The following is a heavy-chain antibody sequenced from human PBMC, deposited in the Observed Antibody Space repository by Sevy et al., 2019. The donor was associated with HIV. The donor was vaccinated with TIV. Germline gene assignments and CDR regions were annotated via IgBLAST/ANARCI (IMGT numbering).Heavy chain of an antibody. V-gene: IGHV4-59*01. D-gene: IGHD2-2*01. CDR2: IYYSGST. CDR1: GGSISSYY. Sequence: SETLSLTCTVSGGSISSYYWSWIRQPPGKGLEWIGYIYYSGSTNYNPSLKSRVTISVDTSKNQFSLKLSSVTAADTAVYYCARAHRWVVPAAIIGDYYYMDVWGKGTTVTVSS. CDR3: ARAHRWVVPAAIIGDYYYMDV. J-gene: IGHJ6*03.